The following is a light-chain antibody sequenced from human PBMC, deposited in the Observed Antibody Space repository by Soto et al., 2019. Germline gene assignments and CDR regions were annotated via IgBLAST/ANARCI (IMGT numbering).Light chain of an antibody. CDR1: SSDVGGYNY. CDR3: SSYTSSSTNVV. J-gene: IGLJ2*01. V-gene: IGLV2-14*01. Sequence: QSVLTQPASVSGSPGQSITISCTGTSSDVGGYNYVSWYQQHQGKAPKLMIYDVSNRPSGVSNRFSGSKSGNTASLTISGLQAEDEADYYCSSYTSSSTNVVFGGGTQLTVL. CDR2: DVS.